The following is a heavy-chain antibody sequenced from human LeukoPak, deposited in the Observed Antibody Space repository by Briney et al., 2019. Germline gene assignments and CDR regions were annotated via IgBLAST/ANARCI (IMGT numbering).Heavy chain of an antibody. CDR2: ISSSGSTI. D-gene: IGHD2-15*01. V-gene: IGHV3-11*01. Sequence: RGGSLRLSCAASGFTFSDYYMSWIRQAPGKGLEWVSYISSSGSTIYYADSVKGRFTISRDNAKNSLYLQMNSLRAEDTAVYYCARSTDIVVVVAATPPPHFDIWGQGTMVTVSS. J-gene: IGHJ3*02. CDR1: GFTFSDYY. CDR3: ARSTDIVVVVAATPPPHFDI.